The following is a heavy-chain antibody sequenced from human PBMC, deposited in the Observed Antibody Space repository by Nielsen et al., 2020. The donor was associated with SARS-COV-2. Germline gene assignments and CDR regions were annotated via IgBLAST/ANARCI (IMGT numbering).Heavy chain of an antibody. CDR2: IDPSDSYT. D-gene: IGHD3-9*01. CDR1: GYSFTSYW. CDR3: ARGGGFPPENYDILTGYYYDAFDI. Sequence: KVSCKGSGYSFTSYWISWVRQMPGKGLEWMGRIDPSDSYTNYSPSFQGHVTISADKSISTAYLQWSSLKASDTAMYYCARGGGFPPENYDILTGYYYDAFDIWGQGTMVTVSS. V-gene: IGHV5-10-1*01. J-gene: IGHJ3*02.